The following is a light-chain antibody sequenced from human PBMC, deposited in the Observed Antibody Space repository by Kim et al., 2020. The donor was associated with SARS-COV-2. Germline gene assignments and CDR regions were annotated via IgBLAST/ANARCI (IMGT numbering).Light chain of an antibody. CDR1: QSISNY. J-gene: IGKJ1*01. Sequence: ASVGDRVTITGRESQSISNYLAWYQQKPGKVPKLLIYAASTLQSGVPSRFSGSGSGTDFTLTISSLQPEDVATYYCQKYNSAPQTFGQGTKVDIK. V-gene: IGKV1-27*01. CDR3: QKYNSAPQT. CDR2: AAS.